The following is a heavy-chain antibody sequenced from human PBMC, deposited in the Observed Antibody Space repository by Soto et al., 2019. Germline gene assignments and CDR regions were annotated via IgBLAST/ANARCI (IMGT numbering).Heavy chain of an antibody. Sequence: EVEVVESGGGLVKPGGSLRLSCLASRFRFSDYTMTWVRQAPGKGLEWVSSIRIISTYIYYGDSVKGRFTISRDNAKNSLYLQMNSLRVEDTAVYYCARRGSEVTTGGGALDMWGQGTMVTVSS. CDR3: ARRGSEVTTGGGALDM. CDR1: RFRFSDYT. D-gene: IGHD4-17*01. CDR2: IRIISTYI. V-gene: IGHV3-21*01. J-gene: IGHJ3*02.